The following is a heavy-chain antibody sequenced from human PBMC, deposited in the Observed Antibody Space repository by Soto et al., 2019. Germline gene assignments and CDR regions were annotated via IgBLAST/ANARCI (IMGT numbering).Heavy chain of an antibody. Sequence: EVQVVESGGGLVQPGGSLRLSCAASGFTFSNYWMTWVRQAPGKGLEWVANIKKDGSEKYYVVSVKGRFTISRDNAKSSLYLQMNSLRAEDTAIYYCEPYGLMVWDGYWGQGTLVTVSS. CDR1: GFTFSNYW. D-gene: IGHD3-10*01. J-gene: IGHJ4*02. CDR3: EPYGLMVWDGY. CDR2: IKKDGSEK. V-gene: IGHV3-7*05.